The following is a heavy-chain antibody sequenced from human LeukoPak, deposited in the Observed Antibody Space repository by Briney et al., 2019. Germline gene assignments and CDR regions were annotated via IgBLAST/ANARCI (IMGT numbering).Heavy chain of an antibody. Sequence: SETLSLTCTVSGGSISSGTYYWSWIRQPAGKGLEWIGRIYISGSTNYNPSLKSRVTISLDTAMNQFSLRLSSVTAADTAVYYCARNYDILTGPNWFDPWGQGTLVTVSS. J-gene: IGHJ5*02. CDR2: IYISGST. CDR1: GGSISSGTYY. D-gene: IGHD3-9*01. CDR3: ARNYDILTGPNWFDP. V-gene: IGHV4-61*02.